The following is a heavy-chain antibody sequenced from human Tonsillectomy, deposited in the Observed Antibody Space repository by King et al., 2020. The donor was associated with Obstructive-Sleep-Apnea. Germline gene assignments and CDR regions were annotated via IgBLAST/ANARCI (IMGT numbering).Heavy chain of an antibody. V-gene: IGHV3-30*18. CDR2: ISYDGSNK. J-gene: IGHJ1*01. CDR3: AKGGEYFQH. Sequence: VQLVESGGGVVQPGRSLRLSCAASGFTFSSYGMHWVRQAPGKGLEWVAVISYDGSNKYYADSAKGRFTISRDNSKNTLYLQMNSLRAEDTAVYYCAKGGEYFQHWGQGTLVTVSS. CDR1: GFTFSSYG.